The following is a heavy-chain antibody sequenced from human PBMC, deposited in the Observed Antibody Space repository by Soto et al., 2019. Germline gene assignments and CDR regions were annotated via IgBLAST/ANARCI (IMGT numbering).Heavy chain of an antibody. CDR3: ARDRWVVATDYGIDV. CDR1: GFTFSRDS. J-gene: IGHJ6*02. V-gene: IGHV3-21*01. CDR2: ISSSSSYI. D-gene: IGHD2-15*01. Sequence: EGQLVESGGGLVKPGVSLRLSCAASGFTFSRDSMNWVRQAPGKGLECVASISSSSSYIYYADSVKGRFTISRDNAKNSLYLQMNSLRAEDTAVYYCARDRWVVATDYGIDVWGQGPTVTVSS.